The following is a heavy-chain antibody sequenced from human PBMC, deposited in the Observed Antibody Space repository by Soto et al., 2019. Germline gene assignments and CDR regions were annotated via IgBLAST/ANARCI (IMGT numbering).Heavy chain of an antibody. Sequence: QITLKESGPTLVKPTQTLTLTCTFSGFSLSTSGVGVGWIRQPPGKALEWLALIYWDDDKRYSPSLKSRLTITKDTSKNQVVLTMTNVGTVDSATYYCAHRPSWGSGNYLFAYWGQGTLVTVSS. CDR3: AHRPSWGSGNYLFAY. D-gene: IGHD3-10*01. J-gene: IGHJ4*02. V-gene: IGHV2-5*02. CDR1: GFSLSTSGVG. CDR2: IYWDDDK.